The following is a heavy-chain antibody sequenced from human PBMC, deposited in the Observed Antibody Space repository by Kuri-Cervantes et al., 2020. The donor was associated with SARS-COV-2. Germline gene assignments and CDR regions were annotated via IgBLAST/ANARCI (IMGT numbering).Heavy chain of an antibody. CDR2: INPNSGGT. J-gene: IGHJ5*02. D-gene: IGHD2-21*01. CDR3: VMGGTGIFAWFDP. CDR1: GYTFTGYY. V-gene: IGHV1-2*02. Sequence: ASVKVSCKASGYTFTGYYMHWVRQAPGQGLEWMGWINPNSGGTNYAQKFQGRVTRTRDTSIITAYMELRRLRSDATAVYYCVMGGTGIFAWFDPWGQGTLVTVSS.